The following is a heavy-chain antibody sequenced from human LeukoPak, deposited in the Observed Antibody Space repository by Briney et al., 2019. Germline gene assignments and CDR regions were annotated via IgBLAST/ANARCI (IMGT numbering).Heavy chain of an antibody. CDR1: GFTFSSYA. Sequence: GGSLRLSCAASGFTFSSYAMHGVRQAPGKGLEWGAVISYDGSNKYYADSVKGRFTISRDNSKNTLSLQMNSLRPEDTAVYYCAKGYCSGTSCYSGLDWGQGTLVTVSS. V-gene: IGHV3-30-3*01. J-gene: IGHJ4*02. CDR2: ISYDGSNK. CDR3: AKGYCSGTSCYSGLD. D-gene: IGHD2-2*01.